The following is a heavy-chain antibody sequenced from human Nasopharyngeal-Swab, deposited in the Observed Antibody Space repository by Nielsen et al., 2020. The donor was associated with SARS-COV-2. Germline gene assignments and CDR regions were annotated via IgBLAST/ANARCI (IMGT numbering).Heavy chain of an antibody. J-gene: IGHJ5*02. CDR3: ARDQRSGFLEWLPSHNWFDP. V-gene: IGHV1-3*01. D-gene: IGHD3-3*01. Sequence: ASVKVSCKASGYTFTSYAMHWVRQAPGQRLEWMGWINAGNGNTKYSQKFQGRVTITRGTSASTAYMELSSLRSEDTAVYYCARDQRSGFLEWLPSHNWFDPWGQGTLVTVSS. CDR2: INAGNGNT. CDR1: GYTFTSYA.